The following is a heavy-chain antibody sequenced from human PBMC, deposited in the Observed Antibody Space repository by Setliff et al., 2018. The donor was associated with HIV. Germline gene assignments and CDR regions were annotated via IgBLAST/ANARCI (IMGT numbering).Heavy chain of an antibody. V-gene: IGHV4-34*01. CDR3: SNWNTTIDEDA. D-gene: IGHD1-1*01. Sequence: SETLSLTCAVYGGSVSGHYWGWFRQPPGKGLEWIGEITPSGATNYHPSLKSRVTMSLYTSKNQFSLKMTSVTAADTALYYCSNWNTTIDEDAWGQGTLCTSPQ. CDR2: ITPSGAT. CDR1: GGSVSGHY. J-gene: IGHJ5*02.